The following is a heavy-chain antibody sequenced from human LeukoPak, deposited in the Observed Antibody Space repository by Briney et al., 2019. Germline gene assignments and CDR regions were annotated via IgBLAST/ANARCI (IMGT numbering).Heavy chain of an antibody. V-gene: IGHV4-59*01. CDR3: AREDPQTTVPEGMDV. CDR1: GGSISHYY. J-gene: IGHJ6*02. D-gene: IGHD4-17*01. Sequence: PSETLSLTCTVSGGSISHYYWSWIWQSPGKGLEWIGYIYYSGTTNYNPSLKSRVTISVDTSRNQFSLQLRSVTAADTAVYYCAREDPQTTVPEGMDVWGQGTTVIVSS. CDR2: IYYSGTT.